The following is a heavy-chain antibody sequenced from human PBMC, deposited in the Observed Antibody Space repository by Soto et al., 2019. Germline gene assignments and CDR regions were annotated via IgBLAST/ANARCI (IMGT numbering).Heavy chain of an antibody. Sequence: EVQLLESGGGLVQPGGSLRLSCAASGFTFSTSGMSWVRQAPGQGLEWVSSISGSGDYTNYADSVKGRFTISRDNSKNTLYLQINSLTADDTAVYYCANHGGFDIWGQGTMVAVSS. D-gene: IGHD4-17*01. CDR2: ISGSGDYT. CDR1: GFTFSTSG. V-gene: IGHV3-23*01. CDR3: ANHGGFDI. J-gene: IGHJ3*02.